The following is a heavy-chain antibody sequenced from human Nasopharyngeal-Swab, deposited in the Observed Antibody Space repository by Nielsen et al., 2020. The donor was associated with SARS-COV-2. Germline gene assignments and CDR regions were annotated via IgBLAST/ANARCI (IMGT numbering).Heavy chain of an antibody. CDR2: INHSGST. Sequence: SETLSLTCAVYGGSFSGYYWSWIRQPPGKGLEWIGEINHSGSTNYNPSLKSRVTISVDTSKNQFSLKLSSVTAADTAVYYCARGLGQYYYDSSGYYFFDYWGQGTLVTLL. CDR3: ARGLGQYYYDSSGYYFFDY. D-gene: IGHD3-22*01. CDR1: GGSFSGYY. V-gene: IGHV4-34*01. J-gene: IGHJ4*02.